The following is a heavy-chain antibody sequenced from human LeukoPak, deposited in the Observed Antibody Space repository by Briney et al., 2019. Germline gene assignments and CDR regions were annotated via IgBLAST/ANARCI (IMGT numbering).Heavy chain of an antibody. Sequence: GGSLRLSCAASGFTFSDYTLNWVHQAPGKGLEWVSSITTTSAYIYYADSVKGRFTISRDNAKNSLYLQMNSLRADDTAVYYCARDIVHGDYVSAYWGQGTLVTVSS. D-gene: IGHD4-17*01. J-gene: IGHJ4*02. CDR2: ITTTSAYI. V-gene: IGHV3-21*01. CDR3: ARDIVHGDYVSAY. CDR1: GFTFSDYT.